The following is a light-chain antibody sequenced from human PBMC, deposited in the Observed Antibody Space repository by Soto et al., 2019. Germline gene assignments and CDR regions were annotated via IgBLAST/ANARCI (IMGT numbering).Light chain of an antibody. Sequence: DIQMTQSPSTLSASVGDRVTITCRASQSISTWLAWYQQKPGKAPNLLIYKASNLESGVPSRFSGSGSGTEFTLTIRSLQPDDFATYYCQQCNTYPLTFGGGTEVEIK. V-gene: IGKV1-5*03. CDR1: QSISTW. CDR3: QQCNTYPLT. J-gene: IGKJ4*01. CDR2: KAS.